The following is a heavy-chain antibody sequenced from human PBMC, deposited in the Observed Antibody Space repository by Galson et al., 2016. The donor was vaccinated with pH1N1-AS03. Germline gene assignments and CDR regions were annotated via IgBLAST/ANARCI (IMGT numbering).Heavy chain of an antibody. J-gene: IGHJ4*02. V-gene: IGHV3-30-3*01. CDR2: IAKDGTTK. CDR1: GFDFRSYS. Sequence: SLRLSCAASGFDFRSYSMHWVRQAPGKGLEWGAVIAKDGTTKFDADFVKGRFTISRDTSRNTLYLEMSRLTPEDTAVYYCAREGTGIVRSYRGSLDSWGQGTLVTVTS. D-gene: IGHD3-10*01. CDR3: AREGTGIVRSYRGSLDS.